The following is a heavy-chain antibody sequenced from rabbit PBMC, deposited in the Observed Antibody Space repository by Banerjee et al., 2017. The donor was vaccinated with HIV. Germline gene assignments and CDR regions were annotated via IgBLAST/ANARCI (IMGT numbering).Heavy chain of an antibody. CDR3: ARGGAAAGDGHNL. CDR1: GFSFSSSYY. CDR2: INAGSSGST. J-gene: IGHJ4*01. V-gene: IGHV1S40*01. D-gene: IGHD2-1*01. Sequence: QSLEESGGDLVKPGASLTLTCTASGFSFSSSYYMCWVRQAPGKGLEWIACINAGSSGSTYYASWAKGRFTISKTSSTTVTLQMTSLTAADTATYFCARGGAAAGDGHNLWGQGTLVTVS.